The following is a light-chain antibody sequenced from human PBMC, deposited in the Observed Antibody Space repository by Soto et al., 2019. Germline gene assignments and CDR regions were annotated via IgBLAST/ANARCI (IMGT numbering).Light chain of an antibody. CDR3: LQDYNYPWT. CDR1: QSITNR. Sequence: DIQMTQSPSTLSASVGDRVTITCRASQSITNRLAWYQQKPGKAPKVLIYDASNLEYGVPSRFSGSGYGTDFTLTISSLQPEDFATYYCLQDYNYPWTFGQGTKVDIK. CDR2: DAS. J-gene: IGKJ1*01. V-gene: IGKV1-5*01.